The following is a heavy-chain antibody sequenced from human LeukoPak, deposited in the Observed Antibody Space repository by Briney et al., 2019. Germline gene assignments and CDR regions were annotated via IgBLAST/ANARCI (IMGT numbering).Heavy chain of an antibody. CDR3: ARGRYCSADICSGGDAFDI. V-gene: IGHV4-4*09. Sequence: PSEALSLTCTVSGGSISSYYWSWIRQPPGKGLEWIGYIYTSGSTNYNPSLKSRVTISVDTSKNQFSLKLSSVTAADTAVYYCARGRYCSADICSGGDAFDIWGQGTMVSVSS. J-gene: IGHJ3*02. CDR2: IYTSGST. CDR1: GGSISSYY. D-gene: IGHD2-15*01.